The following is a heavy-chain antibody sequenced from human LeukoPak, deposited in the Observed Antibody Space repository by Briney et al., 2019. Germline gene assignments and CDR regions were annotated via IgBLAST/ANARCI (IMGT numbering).Heavy chain of an antibody. Sequence: GESLKISCEGSGYSFTTYWIGWVRQMPGKGLEWMGIIYPGDSDTRYSPSFQGQVTISADKSISTTYLQWSSLKASDTAMYYCARTYCSRPTCFPYRFDNWGQGTLVTVSS. D-gene: IGHD2-2*01. CDR2: IYPGDSDT. CDR1: GYSFTTYW. V-gene: IGHV5-51*01. J-gene: IGHJ4*02. CDR3: ARTYCSRPTCFPYRFDN.